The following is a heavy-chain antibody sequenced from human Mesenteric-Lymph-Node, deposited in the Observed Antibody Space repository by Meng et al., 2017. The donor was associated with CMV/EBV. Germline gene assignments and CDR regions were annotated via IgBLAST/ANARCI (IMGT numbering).Heavy chain of an antibody. Sequence: SETLSLTCTVSGGSVSSSGNYWGWIRQPPGKGLEWIGYIYHSGNTNYNPSLKSRVTISVDTSNNYFSLKLSSVTAADTAVYYCARTPIPAAGTVDYWGQGTLVTVSS. D-gene: IGHD6-13*01. CDR1: GGSVSSSGNY. V-gene: IGHV4-61*03. J-gene: IGHJ4*02. CDR3: ARTPIPAAGTVDY. CDR2: IYHSGNT.